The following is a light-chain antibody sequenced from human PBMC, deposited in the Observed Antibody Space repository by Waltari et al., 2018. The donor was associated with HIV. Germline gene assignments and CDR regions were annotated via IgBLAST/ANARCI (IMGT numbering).Light chain of an antibody. V-gene: IGKV3D-15*01. CDR1: ESVNSN. CDR2: GAS. Sequence: EIVMIQSPATLSVSPGARATLSCRASESVNSNLAWYQQKPGQAPRLLIFGASTRATGIAARFSGSASGTEFTLTISRLQSEDFAVYYCQQYYKWPRTFGQGTRLEIK. J-gene: IGKJ5*01. CDR3: QQYYKWPRT.